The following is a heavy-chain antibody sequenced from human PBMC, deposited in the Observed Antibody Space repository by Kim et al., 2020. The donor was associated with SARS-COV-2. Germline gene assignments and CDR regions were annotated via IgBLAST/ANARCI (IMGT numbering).Heavy chain of an antibody. V-gene: IGHV1-69*13. J-gene: IGHJ6*03. CDR2: IIPIFGTA. D-gene: IGHD2-15*01. CDR3: AKGGGDILYYYYYMDV. Sequence: SVKVSCKASGGTFSSYAISWVRQAPGQGLEWMGGIIPIFGTANYAQKFQGRVTITADESTSTAYMELSSLRSEDTAVYYCAKGGGDILYYYYYMDVWGKGTTVTVSS. CDR1: GGTFSSYA.